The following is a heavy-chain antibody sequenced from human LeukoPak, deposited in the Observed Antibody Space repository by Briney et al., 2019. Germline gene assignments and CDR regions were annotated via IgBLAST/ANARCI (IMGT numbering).Heavy chain of an antibody. J-gene: IGHJ4*02. V-gene: IGHV4-38-2*02. Sequence: SETLSLTCTVSGYSISSGYYWGWIRQPPGKGLEWIGSIYHSGRTYYKPSLKSRVTISVDTSKNQFSLKLNSVTAADTAVYYCARHLIRYFVRIFDYWGQGTLVTVSS. CDR1: GYSISSGYY. CDR2: IYHSGRT. CDR3: ARHLIRYFVRIFDY. D-gene: IGHD3-9*01.